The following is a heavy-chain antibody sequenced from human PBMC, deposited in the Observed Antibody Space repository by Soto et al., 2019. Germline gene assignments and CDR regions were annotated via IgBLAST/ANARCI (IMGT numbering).Heavy chain of an antibody. CDR2: IKSKTDGGTT. CDR1: GFTFSNAW. J-gene: IGHJ4*02. CDR3: TTDPVTMIVVVPSSG. V-gene: IGHV3-15*07. Sequence: GGSLRLSCAASGFTFSNAWMNWVRQAPGKGLEWVGRIKSKTDGGTTDYAAPVKGRFTISRDDSKNTLYLQMNSLKTEDTAVYYCTTDPVTMIVVVPSSGWGQGTLVAVSS. D-gene: IGHD3-22*01.